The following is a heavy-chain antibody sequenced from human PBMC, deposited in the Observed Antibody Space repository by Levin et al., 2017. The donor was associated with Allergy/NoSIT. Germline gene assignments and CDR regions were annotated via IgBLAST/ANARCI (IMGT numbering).Heavy chain of an antibody. CDR3: ARDGAYYYDSSGTKTKLDY. CDR1: GGSFSGYY. D-gene: IGHD3-22*01. CDR2: INHSGST. Sequence: SETLSLTCAVYGGSFSGYYWSWIRQPPGKGLEWIGEINHSGSTNYNPSLKSRVTISVDTSKNQFSLKLSSVTAADTAVYYCARDGAYYYDSSGTKTKLDYWGQGTLVTVSS. V-gene: IGHV4-34*01. J-gene: IGHJ4*02.